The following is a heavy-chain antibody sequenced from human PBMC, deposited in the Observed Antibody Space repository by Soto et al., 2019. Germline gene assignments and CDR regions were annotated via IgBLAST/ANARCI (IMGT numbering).Heavy chain of an antibody. Sequence: QVQLVPSGAEVKKPGSSVKVSCKGSGGTFSSYAISWVRQAPGQGLEWMGGIIPIFGTANYAQKFQGRVTITAYESTSTAYMGLSILRSEDTSVYYWAKGEDSSGFEIHYWGQGTLVTVSS. CDR1: GGTFSSYA. J-gene: IGHJ4*02. D-gene: IGHD3-22*01. V-gene: IGHV1-69*01. CDR3: AKGEDSSGFEIHY. CDR2: IIPIFGTA.